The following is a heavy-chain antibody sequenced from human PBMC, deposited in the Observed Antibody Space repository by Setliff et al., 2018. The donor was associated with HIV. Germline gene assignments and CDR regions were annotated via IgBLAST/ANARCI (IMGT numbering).Heavy chain of an antibody. Sequence: SVQVSCKASGYPFTSYYMHWVRQAPGQGLEWMGIINPSGGSTSYAQKFQGRVTMTRDTSTSTVYMELSSLRSEDTAVYYCAALDIVATTTPRYFDYWGQGTLVTVS. CDR1: GYPFTSYY. V-gene: IGHV1-46*01. D-gene: IGHD5-12*01. CDR3: AALDIVATTTPRYFDY. J-gene: IGHJ4*02. CDR2: INPSGGST.